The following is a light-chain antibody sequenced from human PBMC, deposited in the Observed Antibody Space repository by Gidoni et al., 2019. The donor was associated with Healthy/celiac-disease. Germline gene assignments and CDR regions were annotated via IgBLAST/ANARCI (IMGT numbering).Light chain of an antibody. V-gene: IGLV3-19*01. CDR1: SLRSYY. CDR2: GKN. CDR3: NSRDSSGNHSVV. J-gene: IGLJ2*01. Sequence: SSELTQDPAVSVALGQTVRITCQGDSLRSYYASWYQQKPGQAPVLVIYGKNNRPSGIPDRFSGSSSGNTASLTITGAQAEDEADYYCNSRDSSGNHSVVFGGGTKLTV.